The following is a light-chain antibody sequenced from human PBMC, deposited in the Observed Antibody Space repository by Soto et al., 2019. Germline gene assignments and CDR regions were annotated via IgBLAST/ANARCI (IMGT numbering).Light chain of an antibody. Sequence: VLTQSPGTLSLSPGERATLSCRASQSVSSSYLAWYQQKPGQAPRLLIYVASSRATGIPDRFSGSGSGTDFTLTISRLEPEDFAVYYCQQYGMWLITFGQGTRLEIK. V-gene: IGKV3-20*01. CDR2: VAS. CDR1: QSVSSSY. CDR3: QQYGMWLIT. J-gene: IGKJ5*01.